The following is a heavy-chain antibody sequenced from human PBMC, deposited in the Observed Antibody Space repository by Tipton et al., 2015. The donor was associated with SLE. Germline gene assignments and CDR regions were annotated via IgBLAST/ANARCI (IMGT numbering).Heavy chain of an antibody. D-gene: IGHD3-22*01. CDR1: GGSLTIYY. Sequence: TLSLTCTVSGGSLTIYYWSWIRQPAGKGLEWIGRIYATGTTNYNPSLKSRVTMSVDTSKNQFSLKLSSVTAADTAVYYCVRETWEDYDSSGYYVLDYWGQVTLVTVSS. V-gene: IGHV4-4*07. J-gene: IGHJ4*02. CDR2: IYATGTT. CDR3: VRETWEDYDSSGYYVLDY.